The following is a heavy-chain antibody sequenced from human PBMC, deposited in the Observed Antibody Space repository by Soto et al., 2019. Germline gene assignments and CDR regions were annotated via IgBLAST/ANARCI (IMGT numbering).Heavy chain of an antibody. CDR1: GFTFSSYG. D-gene: IGHD7-27*01. V-gene: IGHV3-30*18. Sequence: QVQLVESGGGVVQPGRSLRLSCAASGFTFSSYGMHWVLQATGTGLEWVAVISYDGSNKYYADSVKGRFTISRDNSKNTLYLQMNSLRAEDTAVYYCAKRLTDYYYYGMDVWGQGTTVTVSS. CDR3: AKRLTDYYYYGMDV. J-gene: IGHJ6*02. CDR2: ISYDGSNK.